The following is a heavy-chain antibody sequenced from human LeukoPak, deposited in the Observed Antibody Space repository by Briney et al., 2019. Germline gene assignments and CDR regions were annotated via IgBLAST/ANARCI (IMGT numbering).Heavy chain of an antibody. Sequence: SETLSLTCTVSGGSISSSSYYWGWIRQPPGKGLEWIGEINHSGNTNYNPSLKSRVTISVDTSENQFSLKLSSVTAADTALYYCSRASSTSYYDYWGQGTLVSVSS. CDR2: INHSGNT. CDR3: SRASSTSYYDY. D-gene: IGHD6-19*01. J-gene: IGHJ4*02. V-gene: IGHV4-39*07. CDR1: GGSISSSSYY.